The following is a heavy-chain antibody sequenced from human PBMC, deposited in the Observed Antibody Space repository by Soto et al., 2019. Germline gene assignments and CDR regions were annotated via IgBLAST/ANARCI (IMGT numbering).Heavy chain of an antibody. CDR3: ASLQVPGNFDY. V-gene: IGHV4-4*02. Sequence: PSETLSLTCAVSGGSISSSNWWSWVRQPPGKGLEWIGEIYYSGNTYYHPSLRSRLTVSVDTSKNQFSLKLTSLTAADTAMYYCASLQVPGNFDYWGQGTLVTVSS. J-gene: IGHJ4*02. D-gene: IGHD6-13*01. CDR2: IYYSGNT. CDR1: GGSISSSNW.